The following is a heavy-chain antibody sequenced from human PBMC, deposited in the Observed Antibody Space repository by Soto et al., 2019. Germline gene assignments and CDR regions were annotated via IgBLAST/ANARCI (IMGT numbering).Heavy chain of an antibody. CDR2: MNPNSGNT. CDR1: GYTFTSYD. V-gene: IGHV1-8*01. D-gene: IGHD3-16*01. CDR3: ARALDYYYYMDV. J-gene: IGHJ6*03. Sequence: GASVKVSCKASGYTFTSYDINWVRQATGQGLEWMGWMNPNSGNTGYAQKFQGRVTMTRNTSISTAYMELSSLRSEDTAVYYCARALDYYYYMDVRGKGTTVTVSS.